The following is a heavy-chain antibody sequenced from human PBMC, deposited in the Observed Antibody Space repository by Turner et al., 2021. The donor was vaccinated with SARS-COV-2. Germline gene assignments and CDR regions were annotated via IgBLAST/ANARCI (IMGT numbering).Heavy chain of an antibody. CDR1: GFTFSSYW. CDR2: IKQDGSEK. V-gene: IGHV3-7*03. D-gene: IGHD6-13*01. Sequence: EVQLVESGGGLVSPGGSLELPCAASGFTFSSYWMSWVHQAPGKGVEWVANIKQDGSEKYVAAVKGRFTISRDNAKNSLYLQMNSLRAEDTAVYYCARLHTSSWYFDYWGQGTLVTVSS. CDR3: ARLHTSSWYFDY. J-gene: IGHJ4*02.